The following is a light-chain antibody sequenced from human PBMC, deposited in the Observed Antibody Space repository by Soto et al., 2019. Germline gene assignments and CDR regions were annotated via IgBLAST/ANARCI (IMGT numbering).Light chain of an antibody. CDR1: SSDVGGYNY. CDR2: DVS. Sequence: QSALTQPASVSGSPGQSITISCTGTSSDVGGYNYVSWYQQHPGKAHKLMIYDVSNRPSGVSNRFSGSKSGNTASLTISGLQAEDEADYYCSSYTSISTLVFGTGTELTVL. J-gene: IGLJ1*01. CDR3: SSYTSISTLV. V-gene: IGLV2-14*01.